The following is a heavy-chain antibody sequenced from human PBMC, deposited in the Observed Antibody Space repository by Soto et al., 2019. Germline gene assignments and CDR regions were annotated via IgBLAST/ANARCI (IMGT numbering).Heavy chain of an antibody. D-gene: IGHD1-26*01. CDR3: AKGAGDRLSLGMDL. V-gene: IGHV3-30*18. Sequence: QVQLVESGGGVVQPGWSLRLSCAASGFSISDDGMEWVRQAPGKGLEWVALISYDGSNTYYADSVKGRFTISRDNSKDTLFLQMTGLRPEDTTVYYCAKGAGDRLSLGMDLWGQGTTVTVSS. J-gene: IGHJ6*02. CDR2: ISYDGSNT. CDR1: GFSISDDG.